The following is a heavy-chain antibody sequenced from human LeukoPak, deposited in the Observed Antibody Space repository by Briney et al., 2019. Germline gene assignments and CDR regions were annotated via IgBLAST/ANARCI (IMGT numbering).Heavy chain of an antibody. J-gene: IGHJ4*02. CDR1: GGSISSSSYY. CDR2: IYYSGST. D-gene: IGHD3-16*01. CDR3: ARHLVRWGGAYYFDY. V-gene: IGHV4-39*01. Sequence: PSETLSLTCTVSGGSISSSSYYWGWIRQPPGKGLEWIGSIYYSGSTYYNPSLKSRVTISVDTSKNQFSLKLSSVTAADTAVYYCARHLVRWGGAYYFDYWGQGTLVTVSS.